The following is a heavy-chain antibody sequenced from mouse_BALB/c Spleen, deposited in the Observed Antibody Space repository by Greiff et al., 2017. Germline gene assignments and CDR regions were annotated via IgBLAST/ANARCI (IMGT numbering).Heavy chain of an antibody. Sequence: QVQLKQSGAELVRPGTSVKVSCKASGYAFTNYLIEWVKQRPGQGLEWIGVINPGSGGTNYNEKFKGKATLTADKSSSTAYMQLSSLTSDDSAVYFCAKFSNWDVAYWGQGTLVTVSA. CDR2: INPGSGGT. J-gene: IGHJ3*01. CDR1: GYAFTNYL. CDR3: AKFSNWDVAY. D-gene: IGHD4-1*02. V-gene: IGHV1-54*01.